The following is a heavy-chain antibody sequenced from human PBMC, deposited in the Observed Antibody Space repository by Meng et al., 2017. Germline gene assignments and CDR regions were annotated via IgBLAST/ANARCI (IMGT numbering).Heavy chain of an antibody. Sequence: SVKVSRKASGGTFSSYAISWVRQAPGQGLEWMGGIIPIFGTANYAQKFQGRVTITTDESTSTAYMELSSLRSEDTAVYYCAGARDRGSYGTGLDYWGQGTLVTVSS. V-gene: IGHV1-69*05. D-gene: IGHD1-26*01. CDR2: IIPIFGTA. CDR3: AGARDRGSYGTGLDY. J-gene: IGHJ4*02. CDR1: GGTFSSYA.